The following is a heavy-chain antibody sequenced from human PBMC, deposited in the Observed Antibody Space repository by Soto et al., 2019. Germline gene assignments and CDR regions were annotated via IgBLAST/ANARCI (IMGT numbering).Heavy chain of an antibody. V-gene: IGHV4-59*01. CDR3: ARGSGRYFDWLLPPYFDY. CDR2: IYYSGST. D-gene: IGHD3-9*01. J-gene: IGHJ4*02. CDR1: GGSISSYY. Sequence: SETLSLTCTFSGGSISSYYWSWIRQPPGKGLEWIGYIYYSGSTNYNPSLKSRVTISVDTSKNQFSLKLSSVTAADTAVYYCARGSGRYFDWLLPPYFDYWGQGTLVTVSS.